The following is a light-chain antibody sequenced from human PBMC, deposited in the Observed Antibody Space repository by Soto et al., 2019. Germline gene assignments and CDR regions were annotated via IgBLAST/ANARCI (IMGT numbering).Light chain of an antibody. CDR2: DAS. CDR3: QQYNNWPRT. V-gene: IGKV3-15*01. Sequence: EIVMTQSPATLSVSPGERATLSCRASQSVSSNLAWYRQKPGQAPRLLICDASTRATGIPARFSGSGSGTEFTLTISSLQSEDFAVYYCQQYNNWPRTFGQGTKVEIK. J-gene: IGKJ1*01. CDR1: QSVSSN.